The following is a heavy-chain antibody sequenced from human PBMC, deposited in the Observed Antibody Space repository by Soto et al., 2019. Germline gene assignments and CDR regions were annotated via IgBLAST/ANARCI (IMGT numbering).Heavy chain of an antibody. V-gene: IGHV1-46*01. D-gene: IGHD6-19*01. J-gene: IGHJ4*02. CDR1: GYTFTSYY. CDR3: AREFNIAVAGPRGDFDY. Sequence: GASVKVSCKASGYTFTSYYMHWVRQAPGQGLEWMGIINPSGGSTSYAQKFQGRVTMTRDTSASTVYMELSSLRSEDTAVYYCAREFNIAVAGPRGDFDYWGQGTLVTVSS. CDR2: INPSGGST.